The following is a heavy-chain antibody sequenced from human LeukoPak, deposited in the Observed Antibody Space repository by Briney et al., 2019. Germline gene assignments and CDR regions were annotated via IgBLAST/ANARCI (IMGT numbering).Heavy chain of an antibody. J-gene: IGHJ3*02. D-gene: IGHD5/OR15-5a*01. CDR2: INTNSGKP. CDR3: ARVGNVYDFDI. Sequence: ASVKVSCKASGYTFTTYAMNWVRQAPGQGLEWMGWINTNSGKPKYAQGFTGRFVFSLDTSVSTAYLQISSLKAEDTAVYYCARVGNVYDFDIWGQGTMVTVSS. CDR1: GYTFTTYA. V-gene: IGHV7-4-1*02.